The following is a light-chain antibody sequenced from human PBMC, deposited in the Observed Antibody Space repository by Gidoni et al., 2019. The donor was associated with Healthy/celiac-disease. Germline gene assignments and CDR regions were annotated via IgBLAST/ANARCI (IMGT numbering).Light chain of an antibody. V-gene: IGLV3-21*03. CDR2: DYS. Sequence: SSVLTQPPSVSVAPGTTARITCGGNNIGSKSVHWYQQKPGQAPWLVVYDYSDRPSGIPERFSGSNSGNTATLTISRVEAGDEADYYCQVWDSSSDHVVFGGGTKLTVL. CDR1: NIGSKS. J-gene: IGLJ2*01. CDR3: QVWDSSSDHVV.